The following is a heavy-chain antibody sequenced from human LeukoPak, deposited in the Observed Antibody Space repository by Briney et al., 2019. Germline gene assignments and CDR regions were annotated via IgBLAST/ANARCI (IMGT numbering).Heavy chain of an antibody. CDR2: ISWNSGSI. Sequence: PGGSLRLSCAASGFTFDDYAMHWVRQAPGKGLEWVSGISWNSGSIGYADSVKGRFTISRDNAKNSLYLQMNSLRAEDMALYYCAKDGYGSGSFMGLFDYWGQGTLVTVSS. CDR3: AKDGYGSGSFMGLFDY. CDR1: GFTFDDYA. V-gene: IGHV3-9*03. J-gene: IGHJ4*02. D-gene: IGHD3-10*01.